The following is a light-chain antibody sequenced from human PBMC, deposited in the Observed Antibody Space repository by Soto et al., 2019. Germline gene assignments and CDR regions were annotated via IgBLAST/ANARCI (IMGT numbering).Light chain of an antibody. Sequence: QSALTQPASVSGSPGQSITFSCTGTSSDVGGYNYVSWYQQHPGKAPKLIIYEVSNRPSGVPDRFSGSKSGNTASLTISGLQAEDEADYYCSSYTSNTHYVFGTGTKLTVL. CDR1: SSDVGGYNY. CDR3: SSYTSNTHYV. J-gene: IGLJ1*01. CDR2: EVS. V-gene: IGLV2-14*01.